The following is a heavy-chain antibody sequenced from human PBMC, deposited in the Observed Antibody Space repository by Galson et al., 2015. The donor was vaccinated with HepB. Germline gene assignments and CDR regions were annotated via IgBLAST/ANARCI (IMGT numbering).Heavy chain of an antibody. Sequence: SLRLSCAASGFTFSNYWMHWVRQAPGKGLVWVSRINSDGTSASYADSVKGRFDISRDNAKNTLYLQMNSLRAEDTAVYYCAGGTHCSSTSCKYTYYYGMDVWGQGTTVTVSS. V-gene: IGHV3-74*01. J-gene: IGHJ6*02. CDR1: GFTFSNYW. CDR3: AGGTHCSSTSCKYTYYYGMDV. CDR2: INSDGTSA. D-gene: IGHD2-2*01.